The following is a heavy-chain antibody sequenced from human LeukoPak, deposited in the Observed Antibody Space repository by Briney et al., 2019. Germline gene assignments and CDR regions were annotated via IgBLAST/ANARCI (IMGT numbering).Heavy chain of an antibody. Sequence: SQTLSLTCTVSGGSISSGRYYWSWIRQPAGKGLEWIGRIYISGSTSYNPSLKSRVTISVDTSKNQFSLKLSSVTAADTAVYYCARVYIASPGQFDPWGQGTLVTVSS. D-gene: IGHD6-13*01. V-gene: IGHV4-61*02. CDR2: IYISGST. CDR3: ARVYIASPGQFDP. J-gene: IGHJ5*02. CDR1: GGSISSGRYY.